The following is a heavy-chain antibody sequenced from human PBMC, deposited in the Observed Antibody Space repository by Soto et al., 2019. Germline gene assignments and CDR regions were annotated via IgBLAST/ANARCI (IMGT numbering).Heavy chain of an antibody. Sequence: QITLRESGPALVKPTQTLTLTCTFSGFSLTTSGEGVGWIRRPPGKAPEWLALIYWDDDKRYSPSLKNRLTISGDTSRSQVVLTMTNMDPVDTATYYCAHRKKTVIVATYFDYWGQGTLVTVSS. D-gene: IGHD1-1*01. CDR2: IYWDDDK. V-gene: IGHV2-5*02. CDR3: AHRKKTVIVATYFDY. CDR1: GFSLTTSGEG. J-gene: IGHJ4*02.